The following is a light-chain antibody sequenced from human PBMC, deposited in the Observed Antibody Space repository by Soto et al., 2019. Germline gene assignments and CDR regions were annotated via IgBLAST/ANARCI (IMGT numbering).Light chain of an antibody. CDR2: GAT. Sequence: IQLTQSPSSLSASVGDRVTITCRATPAIASFLAWYQQKPGTAPKPLIYGATTLQSGVPLRFSGSRSGTDYTLTIGSLQPEDFATYYCQQSYGSPTFGGGTKVDIK. J-gene: IGKJ4*01. CDR3: QQSYGSPT. V-gene: IGKV1-9*01. CDR1: PAIASF.